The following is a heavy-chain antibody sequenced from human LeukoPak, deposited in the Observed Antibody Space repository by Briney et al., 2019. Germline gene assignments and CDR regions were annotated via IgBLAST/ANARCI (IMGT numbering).Heavy chain of an antibody. V-gene: IGHV3-48*04. CDR3: ARRGLSGSQLSPFYYYYGMDV. D-gene: IGHD1-26*01. CDR1: GFTFSSYS. Sequence: GGSLRLSCAASGFTFSSYSMNWVRQAPGKGLEWVSYISSSSSTIYYADSVKGRFTISRDNAKNSLYLQMNSLRAEDTAVYYCARRGLSGSQLSPFYYYYGMDVWGQGTTVTVSS. CDR2: ISSSSSTI. J-gene: IGHJ6*02.